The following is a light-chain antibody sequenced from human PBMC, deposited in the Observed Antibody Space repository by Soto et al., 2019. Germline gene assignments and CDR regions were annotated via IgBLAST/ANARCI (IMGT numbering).Light chain of an antibody. V-gene: IGKV3-20*01. J-gene: IGKJ1*01. CDR3: QQYGSSGT. CDR2: GAS. Sequence: EILLTHPPGTLSSSPDXXXXXXXXASQSVSGDYLAWYQQRPGQAPRLLIYGASNRATGIPDRFSGSGSGTDFTLTISRLEPEDFAVYYCQQYGSSGTFGQGTKVDIK. CDR1: QSVSGDY.